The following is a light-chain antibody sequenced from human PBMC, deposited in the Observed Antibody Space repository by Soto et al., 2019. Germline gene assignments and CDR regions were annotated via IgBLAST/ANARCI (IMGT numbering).Light chain of an antibody. CDR2: RAS. J-gene: IGKJ1*01. CDR1: QSLSGN. CDR3: QQYSKWPPWT. V-gene: IGKV3-15*01. Sequence: EIVMTQSPATLAGSPGETVTLSCRASQSLSGNLAWYQQKPGQAPRLLIFRASTRATGVPARFGGRGSGTEFTLTISGLQSEDFAVYYCQQYSKWPPWTFGPGNKVDIK.